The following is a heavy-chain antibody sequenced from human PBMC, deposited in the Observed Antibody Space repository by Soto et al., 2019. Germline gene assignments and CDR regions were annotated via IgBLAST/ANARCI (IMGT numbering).Heavy chain of an antibody. CDR1: GYSFTSYG. V-gene: IGHV1-18*01. J-gene: IGHJ3*01. Sequence: QVQLVQSGAVVKKPGASVKVSCKASGYSFTSYGIGWVRQAPGRGLEWMGWINTNNGNTNSAQRLQGRVTMTADTSPRTAYMELRSLSFDYSAVYYFAGDYLGSFDVWGQGTMVTISS. CDR3: AGDYLGSFDV. CDR2: INTNNGNT.